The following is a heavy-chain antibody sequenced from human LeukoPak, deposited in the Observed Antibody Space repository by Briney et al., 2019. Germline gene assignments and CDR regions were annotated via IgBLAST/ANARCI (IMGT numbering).Heavy chain of an antibody. CDR3: ARAADYGDSNFDY. V-gene: IGHV4-39*07. Sequence: SETLSLTCTVSGGSISTSSYYWGWVRQPPGKGLEWIGNIFYSGSTYYSPSLKSRVTISVDTSKNQFSLKLSSVTAADTAVYYCARAADYGDSNFDYWGQGTLVTVSS. D-gene: IGHD4-17*01. CDR2: IFYSGST. J-gene: IGHJ4*02. CDR1: GGSISTSSYY.